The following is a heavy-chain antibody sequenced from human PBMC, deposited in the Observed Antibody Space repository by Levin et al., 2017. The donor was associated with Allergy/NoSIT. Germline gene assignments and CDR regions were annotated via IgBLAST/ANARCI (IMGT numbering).Heavy chain of an antibody. CDR3: ARYGFGGYTKAFDY. CDR2: IGTSSSYT. D-gene: IGHD3-10*01. Sequence: PGGSLRLSCAASGFTFSDYYMSWIRQAPGKGLEWVSYIGTSSSYTTYADSVKGRFTISRDNAKNSLYLQMNSLRAEDTAVYYCARYGFGGYTKAFDYWGQGTLVTVSS. V-gene: IGHV3-11*03. CDR1: GFTFSDYY. J-gene: IGHJ4*02.